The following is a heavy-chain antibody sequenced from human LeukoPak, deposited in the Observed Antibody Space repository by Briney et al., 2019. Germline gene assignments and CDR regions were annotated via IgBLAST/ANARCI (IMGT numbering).Heavy chain of an antibody. D-gene: IGHD4-17*01. CDR3: ARDGDYGDYVDY. Sequence: PGGSLRLSCAASGFTFNTYSMNWVRQAPGKGLEWVSSITRSSDYIYYADSVKGRFTISRDNAKNSLYLQMNSLRAEDTAVYYCARDGDYGDYVDYWGQGTLVTVSS. CDR1: GFTFNTYS. CDR2: ITRSSDYI. J-gene: IGHJ4*02. V-gene: IGHV3-21*01.